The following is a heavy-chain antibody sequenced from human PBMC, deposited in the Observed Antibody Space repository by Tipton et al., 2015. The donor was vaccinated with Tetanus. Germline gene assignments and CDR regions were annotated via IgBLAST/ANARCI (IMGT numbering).Heavy chain of an antibody. CDR3: ARVGYGDYTIDY. D-gene: IGHD4-17*01. J-gene: IGHJ4*02. Sequence: TLSLTCTVSGGSISSGGFYWSWIRQHPGKGLEWIGYILYTGSTYNTPSLKSRVTISVDTSKNQFSLKLSSVTAADTAVYYCARVGYGDYTIDYWGQGTLVTVSS. CDR2: ILYTGST. V-gene: IGHV4-31*03. CDR1: GGSISSGGFY.